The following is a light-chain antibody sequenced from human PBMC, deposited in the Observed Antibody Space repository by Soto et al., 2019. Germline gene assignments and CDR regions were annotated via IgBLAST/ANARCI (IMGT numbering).Light chain of an antibody. CDR3: QQRSSWPPL. V-gene: IGKV3-11*01. CDR2: GAS. J-gene: IGKJ5*01. Sequence: EIVLTQSPATLSLYPGERATLSCRASQSVGSYLVWYQQKPGQAPRLLIHGASNRATGIPARFSGSGSGTDFTLTIISLAPEDFAVYYCQQRSSWPPLFGQGTRLEIK. CDR1: QSVGSY.